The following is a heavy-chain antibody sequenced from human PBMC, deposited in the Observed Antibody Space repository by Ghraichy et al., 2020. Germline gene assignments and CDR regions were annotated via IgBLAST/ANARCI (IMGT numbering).Heavy chain of an antibody. CDR3: ARELPIAAAGNVPGAFDI. D-gene: IGHD6-13*01. CDR1: GYTFTSYY. Sequence: ASVKVSCKASGYTFTSYYMHWVRQAPGQGLEWMGIINPSGGSTSYAQKFQGRVTMTRDSSTSTVYMELSSLRSEDTAVYYCARELPIAAAGNVPGAFDIWGQGTMVTVSS. CDR2: INPSGGST. V-gene: IGHV1-46*01. J-gene: IGHJ3*02.